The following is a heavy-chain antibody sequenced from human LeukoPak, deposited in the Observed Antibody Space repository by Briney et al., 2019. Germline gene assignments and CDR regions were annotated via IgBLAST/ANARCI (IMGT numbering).Heavy chain of an antibody. J-gene: IGHJ4*02. CDR1: GFTFSSYA. D-gene: IGHD2-2*01. V-gene: IGHV3-30*04. CDR3: AREECSSTSCTSYFDY. Sequence: GRSLRLSCAASGFTFSSYAMHRVRQAPGKGLEWVAVISYDGSNKYYADSVKGRFTISRDNSKNTLYLQMNSLRAEDTAVYYCAREECSSTSCTSYFDYWGQGTLVTVSS. CDR2: ISYDGSNK.